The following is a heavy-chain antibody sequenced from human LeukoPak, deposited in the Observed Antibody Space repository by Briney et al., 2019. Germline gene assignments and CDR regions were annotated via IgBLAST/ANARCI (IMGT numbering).Heavy chain of an antibody. V-gene: IGHV4-34*01. Sequence: SETLSLTCAVYGGSFSGYYWSWIRQPPGKGLEWIGEINHSGSTNYNPSLKSRVTISVDTSKNQFSLKLSSVTAADTAVYYCARHATVKKGALWYFDLWGRGTLVTVSS. D-gene: IGHD4-17*01. J-gene: IGHJ2*01. CDR1: GGSFSGYY. CDR3: ARHATVKKGALWYFDL. CDR2: INHSGST.